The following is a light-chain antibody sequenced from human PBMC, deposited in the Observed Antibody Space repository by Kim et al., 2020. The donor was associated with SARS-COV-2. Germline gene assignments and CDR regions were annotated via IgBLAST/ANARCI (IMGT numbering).Light chain of an antibody. J-gene: IGKJ1*01. CDR3: QHYSSDSRT. CDR1: QDISLW. CDR2: KAS. Sequence: DIQMTQSPSTLSASGGDKVTITCRASQDISLWVAWYQQKPGKAPKLLIYKASILESGVPSRFSGSGSGTDFTLTISGLQPDDFATYYCQHYSSDSRTFGQGTKVDIK. V-gene: IGKV1-5*03.